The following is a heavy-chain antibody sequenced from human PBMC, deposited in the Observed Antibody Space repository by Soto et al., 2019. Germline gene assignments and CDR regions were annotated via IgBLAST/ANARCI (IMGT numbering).Heavy chain of an antibody. J-gene: IGHJ4*02. Sequence: SETLSLTCTVSGGSISSSSYYWGWIRQPPGKGLEWIGSIYYSGSTYYNPSLKSRVTISVDTSKNQFSLKLSSVTAADTAVYYCARYSYGYARRIYWGQGTLVTVSS. D-gene: IGHD5-18*01. CDR1: GGSISSSSYY. CDR2: IYYSGST. CDR3: ARYSYGYARRIY. V-gene: IGHV4-39*01.